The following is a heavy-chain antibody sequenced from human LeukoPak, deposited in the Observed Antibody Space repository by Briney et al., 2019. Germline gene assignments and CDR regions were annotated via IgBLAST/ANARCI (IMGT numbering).Heavy chain of an antibody. CDR3: ARDLGDGYNPYYYYYYMDV. CDR1: GYTFTSYY. J-gene: IGHJ6*03. V-gene: IGHV1-46*01. Sequence: ASVKVSCKASGYTFTSYYMHWVRQAPGQGLEWMGIINPSGGSTSYAQKFQGRVTMTRNTSTSTVYMELSSLRSEDTAVYYCARDLGDGYNPYYYYYYMDVWGKGTTVTVSS. D-gene: IGHD5-24*01. CDR2: INPSGGST.